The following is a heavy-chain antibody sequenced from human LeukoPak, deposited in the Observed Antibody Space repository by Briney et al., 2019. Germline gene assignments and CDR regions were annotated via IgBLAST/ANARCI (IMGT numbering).Heavy chain of an antibody. CDR2: INWQGGGT. CDR3: ARSVAASRDY. D-gene: IGHD2-15*01. V-gene: IGHV3-20*04. CDR1: AFTFDDYG. Sequence: GGSLRLSCAASAFTFDDYGMSWVRQAPGKGLEWVSGINWQGGGTVYAASVKGRFTISRDNAKNSLDLHMNSLRAEDTALYYCARSVAASRDYWGQGTLVTASS. J-gene: IGHJ4*02.